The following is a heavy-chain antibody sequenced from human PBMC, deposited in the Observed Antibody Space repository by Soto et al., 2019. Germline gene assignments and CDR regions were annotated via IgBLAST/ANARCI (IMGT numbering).Heavy chain of an antibody. CDR3: ARVPRGLLWFGELLRFDP. J-gene: IGHJ5*02. Sequence: SETLSLTCTVSGGSVSSGSYYWSWIRQPPGKGLEWIGYIYYSGSTNYNPSLKSRVTISVDTSKNQFSLKLSSVTAADTAVYYCARVPRGLLWFGELLRFDPWGQGTLVTVSS. CDR2: IYYSGST. CDR1: GGSVSSGSYY. V-gene: IGHV4-61*01. D-gene: IGHD3-10*01.